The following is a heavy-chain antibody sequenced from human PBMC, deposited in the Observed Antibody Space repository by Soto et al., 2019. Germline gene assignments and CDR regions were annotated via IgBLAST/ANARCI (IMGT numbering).Heavy chain of an antibody. CDR1: GFSLNNYW. D-gene: IGHD5-12*01. CDR2: IYRDGTT. CDR3: MKGNTGYGNFDY. J-gene: IGHJ4*02. Sequence: EVQLEESGGGLFQPGGSLRLTCAASGFSLNNYWMHWVRQRPGKGLVWVARIYRDGTTSYADSVKDRFTISRDNSKNTAPLQRNGLKDEDTPVYYCMKGNTGYGNFDYWGQRTLVTVSS. V-gene: IGHV3-74*01.